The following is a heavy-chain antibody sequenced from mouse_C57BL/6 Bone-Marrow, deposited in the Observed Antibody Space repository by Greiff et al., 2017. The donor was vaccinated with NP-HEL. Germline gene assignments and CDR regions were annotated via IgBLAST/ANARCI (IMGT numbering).Heavy chain of an antibody. CDR2: IWNGGGT. D-gene: IGHD2-3*01. CDR1: GFSLTSYA. J-gene: IGHJ2*01. Sequence: QVQLKESGPGLVAPSQSLSITCTVSGFSLTSYAISWVRQPPGKGLEWLGVIWNGGGTNYTSALKSRLSISKDNSKSQVFLKMNSLQTDDTARYYCARNDGYYYFDDWGQGTTLTVSS. V-gene: IGHV2-9-1*01. CDR3: ARNDGYYYFDD.